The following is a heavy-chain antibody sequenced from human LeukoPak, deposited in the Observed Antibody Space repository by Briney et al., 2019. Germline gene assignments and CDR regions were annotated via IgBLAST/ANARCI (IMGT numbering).Heavy chain of an antibody. CDR2: IWYDGSNK. V-gene: IGHV3-33*01. J-gene: IGHJ4*02. D-gene: IGHD6-13*01. Sequence: GGSLRLSCAASGFTFSSYGMHWVRQALGKGLEWVAVIWYDGSNKYYADSVKGRFTISRDNSKNTLYLQMNSLRAEDTAVYYCARDQKSSSWLHPTFDYWGQGTLVTVSS. CDR3: ARDQKSSSWLHPTFDY. CDR1: GFTFSSYG.